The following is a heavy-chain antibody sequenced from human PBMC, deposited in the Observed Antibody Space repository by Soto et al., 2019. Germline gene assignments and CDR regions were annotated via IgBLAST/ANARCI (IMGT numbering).Heavy chain of an antibody. CDR3: ARSYSSGWEPRGYYYYYYGMDV. V-gene: IGHV1-18*01. CDR1: GYTFTSYG. CDR2: ISAYNGNT. Sequence: ASVKVSFKASGYTFTSYGISWVRQAPGQGLEWMGWISAYNGNTNYAQKLQGRVTMTTDTSTSTAYMELRSLRSDDTAVYYCARSYSSGWEPRGYYYYYYGMDVWGQGTTVTVSS. J-gene: IGHJ6*02. D-gene: IGHD6-19*01.